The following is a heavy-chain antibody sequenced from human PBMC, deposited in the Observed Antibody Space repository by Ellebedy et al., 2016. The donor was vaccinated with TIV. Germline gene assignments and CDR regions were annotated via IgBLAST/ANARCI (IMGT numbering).Heavy chain of an antibody. V-gene: IGHV1-18*01. D-gene: IGHD3-22*01. J-gene: IGHJ4*02. CDR3: ARAYYYDSSGHYYFDY. Sequence: ASVKVSCXASGYTFTSFGISWVRQAPGQGLEWMGWISGYNGNTNYAQKLQDRVTVTTDTSTTTAYMELRSLRSDDTAVYYCARAYYYDSSGHYYFDYWGQGTLVTVSS. CDR2: ISGYNGNT. CDR1: GYTFTSFG.